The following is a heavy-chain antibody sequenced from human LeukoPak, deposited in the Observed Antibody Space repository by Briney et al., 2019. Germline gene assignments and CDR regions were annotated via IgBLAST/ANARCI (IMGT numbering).Heavy chain of an antibody. J-gene: IGHJ4*02. CDR2: INPTSGGT. Sequence: GASVKVSCKASGFTFTGYYSHWVRQAPGQGLEWMGWINPTSGGTNYAQRFQDRVTMAWDTSVSAAYMELSSLRSDDTAVYYCARDLSFYGSGSYYFGYWGQGTLVTVSS. V-gene: IGHV1-2*02. CDR3: ARDLSFYGSGSYYFGY. D-gene: IGHD3-10*01. CDR1: GFTFTGYY.